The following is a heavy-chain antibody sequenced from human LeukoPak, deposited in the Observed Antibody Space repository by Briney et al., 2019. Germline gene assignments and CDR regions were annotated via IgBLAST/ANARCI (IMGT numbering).Heavy chain of an antibody. D-gene: IGHD3-3*01. CDR1: GGSFSGYY. Sequence: SETLSLTCTVYGGSFSGYYWSWIRQPPGKGLEWIGYIYYSESTNYNPSLKSRVTISVDTSKNQFSLKLSSVTAADTAVYYCARASSYYDFWSGYPTFDYWGQGTLVTVSS. J-gene: IGHJ4*02. V-gene: IGHV4-59*01. CDR3: ARASSYYDFWSGYPTFDY. CDR2: IYYSEST.